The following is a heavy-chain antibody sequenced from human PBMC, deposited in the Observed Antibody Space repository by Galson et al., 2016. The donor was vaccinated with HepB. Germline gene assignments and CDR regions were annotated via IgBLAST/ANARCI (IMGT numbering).Heavy chain of an antibody. J-gene: IGHJ4*02. V-gene: IGHV3-23*01. CDR1: GFTFSSYA. CDR2: ISGSGGST. CDR3: AKVVSNITIFGVLNY. D-gene: IGHD3-3*01. Sequence: SLRLSCAASGFTFSSYAMSWVRQAPGKGLEWVSGISGSGGSTDYGDSVKGRFTISRDNSKNTLSLQMNRLRAEDTAVYYCAKVVSNITIFGVLNYWGQGTLVTVSS.